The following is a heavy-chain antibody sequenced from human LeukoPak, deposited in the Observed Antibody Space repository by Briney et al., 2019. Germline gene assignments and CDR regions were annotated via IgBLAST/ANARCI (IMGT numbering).Heavy chain of an antibody. D-gene: IGHD3-22*01. CDR3: AKDYGRYYDSSGYYPPFEY. V-gene: IGHV3-30*02. CDR2: IRYDGSNQ. CDR1: GFTFSSYG. J-gene: IGHJ4*02. Sequence: PGGSLRLSCAASGFTFSSYGMHWVRQAPGKGLEWVAFIRYDGSNQYCADSVKGRFTISRDNSKNTLYLQMNSLRAEDTAVYYCAKDYGRYYDSSGYYPPFEYWGQGTLVTVSS.